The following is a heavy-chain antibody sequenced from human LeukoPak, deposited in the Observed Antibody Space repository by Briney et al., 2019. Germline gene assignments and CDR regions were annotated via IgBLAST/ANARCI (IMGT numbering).Heavy chain of an antibody. CDR3: ARAQYSSSAFDY. J-gene: IGHJ4*02. Sequence: SVKVSCKASGGTFSSYAISWVRQAPGQGLEWMGRIIPIFGIANYAQKFQGRVTITADKSTITAYMELSSLRSEDTAVYYCARAQYSSSAFDYWGQGTLVTVSS. D-gene: IGHD6-6*01. CDR1: GGTFSSYA. V-gene: IGHV1-69*04. CDR2: IIPIFGIA.